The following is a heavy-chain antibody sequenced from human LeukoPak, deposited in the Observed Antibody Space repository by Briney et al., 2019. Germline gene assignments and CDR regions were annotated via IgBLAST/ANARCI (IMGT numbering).Heavy chain of an antibody. Sequence: PGGSLRLSCAASGFTVSSNYMSWVRQAPGKGLEWVSAISGSGGSTYYADSVKGRFTISRDNSKNTLYLQMNSLRAEDTAVYYCAKGPWVAAAGYFDYWGQGTLVTVSS. CDR3: AKGPWVAAAGYFDY. V-gene: IGHV3-23*01. CDR1: GFTVSSNY. J-gene: IGHJ4*02. D-gene: IGHD6-13*01. CDR2: ISGSGGST.